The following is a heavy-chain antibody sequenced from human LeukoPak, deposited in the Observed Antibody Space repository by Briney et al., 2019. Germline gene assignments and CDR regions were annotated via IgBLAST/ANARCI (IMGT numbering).Heavy chain of an antibody. J-gene: IGHJ4*02. Sequence: GGSLRLSCAASGFTFDDYAMHWVRQAPGKGLEWVSGISWNSGSIGYADSVKGRFTISRDNAKNSLYLQMNSLRAEDTALYYCAKGGYDGEQPSPFDYWGQGTLVTVSS. CDR3: AKGGYDGEQPSPFDY. CDR1: GFTFDDYA. D-gene: IGHD5-12*01. V-gene: IGHV3-9*01. CDR2: ISWNSGSI.